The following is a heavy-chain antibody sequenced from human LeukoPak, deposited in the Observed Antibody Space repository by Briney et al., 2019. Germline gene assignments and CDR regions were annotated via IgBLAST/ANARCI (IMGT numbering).Heavy chain of an antibody. CDR2: ITNKAFGGTA. V-gene: IGHV3-49*03. J-gene: IGHJ4*02. CDR3: TRDEYGSGSNFFDY. D-gene: IGHD2-15*01. Sequence: GGSLRLSCAASGFIFSSSGMSWFRQAPEKGLEGVGFITNKAFGGTAEYAASVKGRFTISRDDSRSIAYLQMDNLRTEDTGVYYCTRDEYGSGSNFFDYWGQGTLVTVST. CDR1: GFIFSSSG.